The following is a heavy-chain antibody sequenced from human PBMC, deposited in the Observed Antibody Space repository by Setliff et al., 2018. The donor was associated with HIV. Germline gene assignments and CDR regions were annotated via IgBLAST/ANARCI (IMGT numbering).Heavy chain of an antibody. CDR2: ISGSGGHT. D-gene: IGHD1-1*01. J-gene: IGHJ3*02. V-gene: IGHV3-23*01. CDR1: GFTFSNYA. Sequence: LRLSCAVSGFTFSNYAMNWVRQAPGKGLEWVSGISGSGGHTYYAESVKGRFTISRDKSENTLYLQMNSLRAEDTAVYYCTQSQHLQYQMAAFDIWGQGTKVTVSS. CDR3: TQSQHLQYQMAAFDI.